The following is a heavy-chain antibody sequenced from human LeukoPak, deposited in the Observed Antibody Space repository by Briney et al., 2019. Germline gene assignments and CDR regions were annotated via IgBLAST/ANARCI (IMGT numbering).Heavy chain of an antibody. CDR1: GGSISSSSYY. V-gene: IGHV4-39*07. CDR2: IYYSGST. D-gene: IGHD6-13*01. CDR3: ARVQQLFDY. Sequence: PSETLSLTCTVSGGSISSSSYYWGWIRQPPGKGLEWIGSIYYSGSTYYNPSLKSRVTISVDTSKDQFSLKLSSVTAADTAVYYCARVQQLFDYWGQGTLVTVSS. J-gene: IGHJ4*02.